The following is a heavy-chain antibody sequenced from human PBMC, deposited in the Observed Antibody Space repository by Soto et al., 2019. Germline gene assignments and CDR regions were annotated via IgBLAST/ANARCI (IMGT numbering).Heavy chain of an antibody. CDR3: ARELTWFGEFPQYFQH. CDR2: ISSSSSYI. CDR1: GFTFSSYS. Sequence: EVQLVESGGGLVKPRGSLRLSCAASGFTFSSYSMNWVRQAPGKGLEWVSSISSSSSYIYYADSVKGRFTISRDNAKNSLYLQMNSLRAEDTAVYYCARELTWFGEFPQYFQHWGQGTLVTVSS. V-gene: IGHV3-21*01. D-gene: IGHD3-10*01. J-gene: IGHJ1*01.